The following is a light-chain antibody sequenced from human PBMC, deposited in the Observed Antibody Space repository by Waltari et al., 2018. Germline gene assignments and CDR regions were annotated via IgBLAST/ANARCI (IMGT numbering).Light chain of an antibody. J-gene: IGLJ3*02. CDR3: QTGGHGTWV. Sequence: QLILTQSPSASASLGASVKLTCTLSSGHSSNVIAWLQQQPEKGPRFLTKVNSDGSHRKGDDIPDRFSGSSSGAERYLSISSLQSEDEADYFCQTGGHGTWVFGGGTKLTVL. V-gene: IGLV4-69*01. CDR2: VNSDGSH. CDR1: SGHSSNV.